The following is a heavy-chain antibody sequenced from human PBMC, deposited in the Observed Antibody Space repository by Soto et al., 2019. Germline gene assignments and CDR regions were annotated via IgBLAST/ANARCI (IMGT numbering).Heavy chain of an antibody. CDR2: IHHSGDT. D-gene: IGHD3-10*01. V-gene: IGHV4-34*01. CDR1: GGSFSAYY. J-gene: IGHJ2*01. Sequence: QVQLQQWGAGLLKPSETLSLTCAVYGGSFSAYYWSWIRQPPGKGLEWIGEIHHSGDTNYNPSLKSRVTISVDTSKNQFSLKLSSVTAADTAVYYCARVRRIRSYWYFDLWGRGTLVTVSS. CDR3: ARVRRIRSYWYFDL.